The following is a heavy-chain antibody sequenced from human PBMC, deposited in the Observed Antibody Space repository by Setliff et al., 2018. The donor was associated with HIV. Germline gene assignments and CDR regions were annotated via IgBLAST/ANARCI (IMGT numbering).Heavy chain of an antibody. CDR3: ARVQMAYAAFDV. V-gene: IGHV4-39*07. Sequence: SETLSLTCSVSGGSISSSTYYWGWIRQPPGQGLEWIGSIYHSGFTSDNNPSLKSRVTLSVDTSKHQFSLKLSSVTAADTAVYYCARVQMAYAAFDVWGQGTMVTVSS. CDR2: IYHSGFTS. CDR1: GGSISSSTYY. D-gene: IGHD4-17*01. J-gene: IGHJ3*01.